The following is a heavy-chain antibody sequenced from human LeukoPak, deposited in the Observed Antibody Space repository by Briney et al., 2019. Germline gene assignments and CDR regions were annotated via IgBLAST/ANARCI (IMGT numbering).Heavy chain of an antibody. D-gene: IGHD2-15*01. V-gene: IGHV3-43*02. CDR2: ISGDGGTT. CDR3: AKALPLYCSGGSCYPDY. J-gene: IGHJ4*02. CDR1: GFTFDDYA. Sequence: PGGSLRLSCAASGFTFDDYAMHWVRQAPGKGLEWVSLISGDGGTTRYADSVKGRFTISRDNSKNSLYLQMNSLTTEDTSLYYCAKALPLYCSGGSCYPDYRGQGTLVTVSS.